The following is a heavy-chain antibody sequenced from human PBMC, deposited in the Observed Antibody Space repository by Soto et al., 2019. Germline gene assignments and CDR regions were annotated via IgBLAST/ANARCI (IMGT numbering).Heavy chain of an antibody. CDR2: INAHSGGT. Sequence: DSVKVDCKASGFSFTGYYIHWLRQAPGQGLEWMGWINAHSGGTEYAQKFQGRVTLTRDTSIATAYLTLTSLTSDDTALYYCAKDLTRQLAYWLDPWGQGTQVTVSS. J-gene: IGHJ5*02. D-gene: IGHD6-6*01. CDR3: AKDLTRQLAYWLDP. V-gene: IGHV1-2*02. CDR1: GFSFTGYY.